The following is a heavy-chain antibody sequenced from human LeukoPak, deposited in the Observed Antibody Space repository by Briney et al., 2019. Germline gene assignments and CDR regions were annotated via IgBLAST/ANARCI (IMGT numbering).Heavy chain of an antibody. J-gene: IGHJ6*02. CDR1: GFTFSDYY. D-gene: IGHD3-3*01. CDR2: ISSSGSTI. CDR3: ARDLQGASGPGLWSGYYFPYGMDV. Sequence: PGGSLRLSCAASGFTFSDYYMSWIRQAPGKGLEWVSYISSSGSTIYYADSVKGRFTISRDNAKNSLYLQMNSLRAEDTAVYYCARDLQGASGPGLWSGYYFPYGMDVWGQGTTVTVSS. V-gene: IGHV3-11*01.